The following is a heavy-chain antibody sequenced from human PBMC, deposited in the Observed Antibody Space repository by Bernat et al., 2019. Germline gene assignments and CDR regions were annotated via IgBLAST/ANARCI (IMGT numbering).Heavy chain of an antibody. Sequence: QVQLVESGGGVVQPGTSLRLSCAASGFTFSSYGMHWVRQAPGKGLEWMAVISYDGSNKYYADSVKGRFTISRDNSKNTLYLQMNSLRAEDTAVYYCASRNRGVIIDWGQGTLVTVSS. V-gene: IGHV3-30*19. D-gene: IGHD3-10*01. CDR1: GFTFSSYG. CDR3: ASRNRGVIID. CDR2: ISYDGSNK. J-gene: IGHJ4*02.